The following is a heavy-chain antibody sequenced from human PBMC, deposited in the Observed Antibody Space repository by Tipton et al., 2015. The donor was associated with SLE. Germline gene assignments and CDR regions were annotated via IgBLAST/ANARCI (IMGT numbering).Heavy chain of an antibody. J-gene: IGHJ3*02. CDR1: GGSISRYY. V-gene: IGHV4-34*01. CDR3: ARGRKNMTPKRDAFDI. Sequence: TLSLTCTVSGGSISRYYWSWIRQPPGKGLEWIGEINHSGSTNYNPSLKSRVTISVDTSKNQFSLKLSSVTAADTAVYYCARGRKNMTPKRDAFDIWGQGTMVTVSS. CDR2: INHSGST.